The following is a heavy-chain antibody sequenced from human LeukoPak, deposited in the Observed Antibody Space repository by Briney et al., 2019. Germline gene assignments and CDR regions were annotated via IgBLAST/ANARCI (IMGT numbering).Heavy chain of an antibody. D-gene: IGHD5-18*01. CDR3: ARGGAMVTAWFDP. V-gene: IGHV3-21*01. CDR2: ISSSSSYI. Sequence: GGSLRLSCAASGFTFSSYSMNWVRQAPGKGLEWVSSISSSSSYIYYADSVKGRFAISRDNAKNSLYLQMNSLRAEDTAVYYCARGGAMVTAWFDPWGQGTLVTVSS. CDR1: GFTFSSYS. J-gene: IGHJ5*02.